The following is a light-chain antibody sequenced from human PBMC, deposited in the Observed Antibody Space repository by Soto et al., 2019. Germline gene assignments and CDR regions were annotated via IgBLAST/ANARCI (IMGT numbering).Light chain of an antibody. J-gene: IGLJ2*01. CDR2: EGS. CDR3: CSYAGSNTPVV. Sequence: QSVLTQPASVSGSPGQSITISCTGTSSDVGSYNLVSWYQQYPGKAPKLMIYEGSKRPSGVSNRFSGSKSGNTASLTISGLQAEDEAAYYCCSYAGSNTPVVFGGGTKVTVL. V-gene: IGLV2-23*01. CDR1: SSDVGSYNL.